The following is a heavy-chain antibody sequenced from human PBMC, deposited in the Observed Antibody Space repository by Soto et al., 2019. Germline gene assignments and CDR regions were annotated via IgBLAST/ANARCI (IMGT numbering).Heavy chain of an antibody. Sequence: GGSLRLSCAASGFTFSSYAMSWVRQAPGKGLEWVSAISSSSSYTNYADSVKGRFTISRDNAKNSLYLQMNSLRAEDTAVYYCARSYCGGDCYSGPYYYGMDVWGQGTTVTVSS. J-gene: IGHJ6*01. V-gene: IGHV3-21*01. CDR3: ARSYCGGDCYSGPYYYGMDV. D-gene: IGHD2-21*02. CDR2: ISSSSSYT. CDR1: GFTFSSYA.